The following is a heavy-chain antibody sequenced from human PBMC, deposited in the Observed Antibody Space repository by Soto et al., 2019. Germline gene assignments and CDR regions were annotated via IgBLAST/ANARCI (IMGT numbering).Heavy chain of an antibody. J-gene: IGHJ4*02. D-gene: IGHD3-10*01. V-gene: IGHV4-4*02. CDR1: GGSISMNW. CDR2: IYHSGST. Sequence: QVQLQESGPGLVKPSGTLSLTCAVSGGSISMNWWSWVRQPPGKGLEWIGEIYHSGSTNYNPSLKSRVTISVDKSKNQFSLKLSSVTAADTAVYYCARVVQGIVYWGQGTLVTVSS. CDR3: ARVVQGIVY.